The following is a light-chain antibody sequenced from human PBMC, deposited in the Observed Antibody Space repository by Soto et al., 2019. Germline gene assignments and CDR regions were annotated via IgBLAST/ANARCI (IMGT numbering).Light chain of an antibody. CDR1: QSRLHSNGNNY. Sequence: DIVMTQSPLSLAVAPGEPASISCRSSQSRLHSNGNNYLDWYLQKPGQSPQLLIYLGSNRVSGVPDRFSGSGSGADFRLQISRVEAEDVGLYYCMEARQTPITFGQGTRPEIK. CDR3: MEARQTPIT. CDR2: LGS. J-gene: IGKJ5*01. V-gene: IGKV2-28*01.